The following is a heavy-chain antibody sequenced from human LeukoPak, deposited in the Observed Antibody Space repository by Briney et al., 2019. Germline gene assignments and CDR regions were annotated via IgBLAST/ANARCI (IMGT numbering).Heavy chain of an antibody. CDR1: GASIRNKF. V-gene: IGHV4-59*01. J-gene: IGHJ4*02. D-gene: IGHD3-3*01. Sequence: SSETLSLTCDVSGASIRNKFWSWLRHPPGKALEWIGYISYTGTTNYNPSLQSRVTISVDTSKDQLSLKLTSMTAAGTAVYYCARDTSGYYGRYEHWGQGTLVTVSS. CDR2: ISYTGTT. CDR3: ARDTSGYYGRYEH.